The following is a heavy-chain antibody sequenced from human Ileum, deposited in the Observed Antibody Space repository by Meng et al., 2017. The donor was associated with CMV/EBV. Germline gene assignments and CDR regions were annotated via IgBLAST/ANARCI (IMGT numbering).Heavy chain of an antibody. V-gene: IGHV4-34*02. J-gene: IGHJ4*02. CDR2: INHRGTT. D-gene: IGHD1-26*01. CDR3: TRGRVGDWGFNF. Sequence: QVQLQQWGAWLLKASETLSLTCGVNGGSFSSFSWTWIRQPPGNGPEWIGDINHRGTTNCSPSLKSRVTISIDTSKKQFSLRLSSLTAADTAVYYCTRGRVGDWGFNFWGQGTLVTVSS. CDR1: GGSFSSFS.